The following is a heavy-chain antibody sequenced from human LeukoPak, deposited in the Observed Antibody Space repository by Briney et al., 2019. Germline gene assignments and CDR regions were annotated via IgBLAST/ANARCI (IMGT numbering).Heavy chain of an antibody. D-gene: IGHD3-16*01. J-gene: IGHJ4*02. CDR1: GFTFSGSA. V-gene: IGHV3-73*01. CDR3: TSQGVIDY. CDR2: IRSKANSYAT. Sequence: GGSLKLSCAASGFTFSGSAMHWVRQASGKGLEWVGRIRSKANSYATAYAASVKGRLTISRDDSKNTAYLQMNSLKTEDTAVYYCTSQGVIDYWGQGTLVTVSS.